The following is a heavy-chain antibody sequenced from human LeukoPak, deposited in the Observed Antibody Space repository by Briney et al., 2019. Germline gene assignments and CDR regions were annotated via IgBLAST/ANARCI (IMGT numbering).Heavy chain of an antibody. CDR2: ISWNSGSI. CDR3: AKADYYGSGSYQYYFDY. Sequence: GGSLRLSCAASGFTFDDYAMHWVRQAPGKGLEWVSGISWNSGSIGYADSVKGRFTISRDNAKNSLYLQMNSLRAEDTALYYCAKADYYGSGSYQYYFDYWGQGTLVTVSS. V-gene: IGHV3-9*01. CDR1: GFTFDDYA. J-gene: IGHJ4*02. D-gene: IGHD3-10*01.